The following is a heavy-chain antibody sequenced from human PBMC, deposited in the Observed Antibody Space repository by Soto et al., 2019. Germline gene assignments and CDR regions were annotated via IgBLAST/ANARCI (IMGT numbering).Heavy chain of an antibody. CDR3: ARGRYGDY. V-gene: IGHV1-18*01. CDR2: ISAHNGNT. Sequence: QVHLAQSGAEVKKPGASVKVSCKGSVYAFTTYGITWVRQAPGQGLEWMGWISAHNGNTNYAQKLQGRVTVTRDTSTSTAYMELRSLRSDDTAVYYCARGRYGDYWGQGALVTVSS. CDR1: VYAFTTYG. D-gene: IGHD1-1*01. J-gene: IGHJ4*02.